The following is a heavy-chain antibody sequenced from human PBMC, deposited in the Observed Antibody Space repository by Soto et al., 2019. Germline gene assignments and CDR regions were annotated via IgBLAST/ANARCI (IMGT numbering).Heavy chain of an antibody. V-gene: IGHV3-30*18. D-gene: IGHD2-2*01. CDR2: ISYDGSNK. CDR1: GFTFSSYG. J-gene: IGHJ4*01. Sequence: GGSLRLSCAASGFTFSSYGMHWVRQAPGKGLEWVAVISYDGSNKYYADSVKGRFTISRDNSKNTLYLHMNSLRAEDTAVYYCAKDPLGYCSSTSCFPFDYWGHGTLVTVSS. CDR3: AKDPLGYCSSTSCFPFDY.